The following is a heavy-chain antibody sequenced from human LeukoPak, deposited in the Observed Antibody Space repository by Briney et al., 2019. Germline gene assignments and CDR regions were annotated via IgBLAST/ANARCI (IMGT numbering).Heavy chain of an antibody. Sequence: GGSLRLSCAASGFTFSSYWMSWVRQAPGKGLEWVANIKQDGSEKYYVDSVKGRFTISRDNAKNSLYLQMNSLRAEDTAVYYCARVGTTVVTVFDYWGQGTLVTVSS. V-gene: IGHV3-7*01. CDR2: IKQDGSEK. CDR3: ARVGTTVVTVFDY. J-gene: IGHJ4*02. D-gene: IGHD4-23*01. CDR1: GFTFSSYW.